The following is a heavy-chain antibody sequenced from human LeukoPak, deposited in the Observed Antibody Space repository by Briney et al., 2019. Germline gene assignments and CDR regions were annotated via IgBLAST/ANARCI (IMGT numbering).Heavy chain of an antibody. D-gene: IGHD5-12*01. CDR1: GSAFSGYT. CDR2: IITNLAST. V-gene: IGHV1-69*01. CDR3: ALAFSGYDRWFPEPPDQ. J-gene: IGHJ4*02. Sequence: SVKVSCKASGSAFSGYTITWVRQAPGQGREWVGGIITNLASTNYAQKFQGRVTISADDSTSTAYMQLRSLTSEDTAFYYCALAFSGYDRWFPEPPDQWGQGTLVTVSS.